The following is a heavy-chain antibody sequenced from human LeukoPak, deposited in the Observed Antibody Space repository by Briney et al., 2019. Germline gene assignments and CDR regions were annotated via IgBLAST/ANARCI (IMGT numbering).Heavy chain of an antibody. D-gene: IGHD6-13*01. CDR2: ISSSISYI. Sequence: GGSLRLSCAASGFTFSRYSMNCVRQAPGKGLEWGSSISSSISYIYYADSVKGRFTISRDNAKNSLYLQMNSLRAEDTAVYYCASESSSWYNWFDPWGQGTLVTVSS. V-gene: IGHV3-21*01. J-gene: IGHJ5*02. CDR1: GFTFSRYS. CDR3: ASESSSWYNWFDP.